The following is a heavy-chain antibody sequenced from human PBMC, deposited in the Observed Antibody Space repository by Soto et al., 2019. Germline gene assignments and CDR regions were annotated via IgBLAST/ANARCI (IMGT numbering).Heavy chain of an antibody. CDR2: VFHSGST. Sequence: PSDTLSLTCAVSGYLISSGYYWGWIRQPPGKGLEWIGNVFHSGSTYHTPSLKRRATISVDTSNNQVSLRLTSVTAADAAVYYCARVILNSNLDYWGQGTLVTVSS. J-gene: IGHJ4*02. D-gene: IGHD4-4*01. CDR3: ARVILNSNLDY. CDR1: GYLISSGYY. V-gene: IGHV4-38-2*01.